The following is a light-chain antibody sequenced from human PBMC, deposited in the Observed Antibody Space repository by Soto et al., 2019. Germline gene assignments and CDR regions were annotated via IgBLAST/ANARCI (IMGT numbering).Light chain of an antibody. CDR2: KAS. CDR3: QHYNRYSEHT. V-gene: IGKV1-5*03. Sequence: DIQMTQSPSTLSASVGDRVTITCRASQNIDSWLAWYQQKPGKAPNLLIYKASTLESGVPSRFSGSGSGTEFTLTVISLQPDDFATYYCQHYNRYSEHTFGGGTKVEIK. J-gene: IGKJ4*01. CDR1: QNIDSW.